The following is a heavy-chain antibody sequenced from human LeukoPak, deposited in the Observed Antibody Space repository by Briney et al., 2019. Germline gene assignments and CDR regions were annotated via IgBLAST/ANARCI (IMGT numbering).Heavy chain of an antibody. V-gene: IGHV1-69*05. J-gene: IGHJ4*02. CDR3: SSRLYCSNTRSRNFLLAD. CDR2: IIPNCGTA. D-gene: IGHD2-2*01. CDR1: GDTFSSYA. Sequence: SVKVSCKASGDTFSSYAINWVRQAPGQGLEWMGWIIPNCGTANYAQKFQDRVTITRDKSTSTAYMELSSLRSEDTARYYWSSRLYCSNTRSRNFLLADWGQETLVTVCS.